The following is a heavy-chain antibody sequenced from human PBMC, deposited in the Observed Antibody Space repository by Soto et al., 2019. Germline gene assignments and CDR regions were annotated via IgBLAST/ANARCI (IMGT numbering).Heavy chain of an antibody. J-gene: IGHJ4*02. CDR3: ARGRCSGGTCYFDY. Sequence: ASVKVSCKASGYSFTTYYMHWVRQAPGQGLEWLGIINPSAGSTSYAQNFQGRVTMTRDTSTSTVSMELSSLRSEDTAVYYCARGRCSGGTCYFDYWGQGTLVTVSS. CDR2: INPSAGST. D-gene: IGHD2-15*01. V-gene: IGHV1-46*03. CDR1: GYSFTTYY.